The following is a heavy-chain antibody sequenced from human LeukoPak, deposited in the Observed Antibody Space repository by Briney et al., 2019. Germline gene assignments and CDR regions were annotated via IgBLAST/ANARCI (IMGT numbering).Heavy chain of an antibody. V-gene: IGHV1-2*06. CDR1: GYTFTGYY. CDR2: INSNSGGT. CDR3: ARVSIAAAGTISGYYYYMDV. D-gene: IGHD6-13*01. Sequence: GASVKVSCKASGYTFTGYYMHWVRQAPGQGLEWMGRINSNSGGTNYAQKSQGRVTMTRDTSISTDYMKQSRLRSDDQAVYYCARVSIAAAGTISGYYYYMDVWGKGTTVTVSS. J-gene: IGHJ6*03.